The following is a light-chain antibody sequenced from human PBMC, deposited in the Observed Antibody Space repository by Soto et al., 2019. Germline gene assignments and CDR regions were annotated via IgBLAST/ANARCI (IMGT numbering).Light chain of an antibody. CDR1: QSVRSN. J-gene: IGKJ2*01. V-gene: IGKV3-15*01. Sequence: EIVMTQSPATLSASPGERATLSCRASQSVRSNLNWYQQKPGQAPRLLIYAASTRATGISGRFSGSGSGTEFTLTISSLQSEDFALYYCLQYNDWPPYTFGQGTKLEIK. CDR2: AAS. CDR3: LQYNDWPPYT.